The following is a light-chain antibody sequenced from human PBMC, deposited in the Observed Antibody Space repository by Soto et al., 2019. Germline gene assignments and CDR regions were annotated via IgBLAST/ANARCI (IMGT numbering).Light chain of an antibody. J-gene: IGKJ1*01. V-gene: IGKV3-20*01. CDR3: HHYSGSSRA. CDR2: GAS. Sequence: EIVLPQSPGTLSLSPGERATLSCRASQSFDAKYLAWYRQLPGQTPRLLMYGASIRAPGIPDWFSGSGSGADFTLTISKLEPDDFAVYYWHHYSGSSRAFGPGTKVEGK. CDR1: QSFDAKY.